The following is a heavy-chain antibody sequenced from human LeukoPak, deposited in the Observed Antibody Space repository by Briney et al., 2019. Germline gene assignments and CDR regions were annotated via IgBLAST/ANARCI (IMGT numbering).Heavy chain of an antibody. D-gene: IGHD2-2*02. V-gene: IGHV4-34*01. CDR2: INHSGST. CDR1: GGSFSGYY. J-gene: IGHJ5*02. CDR3: ARGVSAGEDSVVVPAAIGWFDP. Sequence: SSETLSLTCAVYGGSFSGYYWSWIRQPPGKGLEWIGEINHSGSTNYNPSLKSRVTISVDTSKNQFSLRLSSVTAADTAVYYCARGVSAGEDSVVVPAAIGWFDPWGQGTLVTVSS.